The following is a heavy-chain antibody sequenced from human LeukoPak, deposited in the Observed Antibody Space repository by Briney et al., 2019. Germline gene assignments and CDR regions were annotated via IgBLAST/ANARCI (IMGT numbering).Heavy chain of an antibody. Sequence: GGSLRLSCVASGFTFSNYGMHWVRQAPGKGLEWVAFIRFDGSNKYYADSVKGRFTISRDNSKHTVYLQMNSLRAEDTAVYYCAKGGQWLVRSGDYFDYWGQGTLVTVSS. CDR1: GFTFSNYG. D-gene: IGHD6-19*01. V-gene: IGHV3-30*02. CDR2: IRFDGSNK. CDR3: AKGGQWLVRSGDYFDY. J-gene: IGHJ4*02.